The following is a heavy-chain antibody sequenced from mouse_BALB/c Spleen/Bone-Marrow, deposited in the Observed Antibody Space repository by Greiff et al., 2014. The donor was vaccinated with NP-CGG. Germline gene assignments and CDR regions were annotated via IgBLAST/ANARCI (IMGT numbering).Heavy chain of an antibody. CDR1: GFNIKDYY. CDR2: IDPENGNT. D-gene: IGHD1-2*01. V-gene: IGHV14-1*02. CDR3: ARSTTATDYALDY. J-gene: IGHJ4*01. Sequence: EVQLQQSGAELVRPGALVKLSCTASGFNIKDYYMHWVKQRPEQGLEWIGWIDPENGNTIYDPKFQGKASITADTSSNTAYLQLISLTSEDTAVDYCARSTTATDYALDYWGQGTSVTVSS.